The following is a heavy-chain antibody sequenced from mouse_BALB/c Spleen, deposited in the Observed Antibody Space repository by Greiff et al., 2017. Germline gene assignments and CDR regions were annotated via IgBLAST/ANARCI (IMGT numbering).Heavy chain of an antibody. J-gene: IGHJ4*01. CDR1: GYTFTSYW. V-gene: IGHV1-87*01. CDR3: ARSNGAMDY. Sequence: VKLMESGAELARPGASVKLSCKASGYTFTSYWMQWVKQRPGQGLEWIGAIYPGDGDTRYTQKFKGKATLTADKSSSTAYMQLSSLASEDSAVYYCARSNGAMDYWGQGTSVTVSS. CDR2: IYPGDGDT.